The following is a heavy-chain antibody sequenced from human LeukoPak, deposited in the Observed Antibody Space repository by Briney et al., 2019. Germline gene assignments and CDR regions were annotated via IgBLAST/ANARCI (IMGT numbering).Heavy chain of an antibody. J-gene: IGHJ3*02. V-gene: IGHV1-46*03. Sequence: GASVKVSCKASGYTFTSYYMHWVRQAPGQGLEWMGIINPSGGSTSYAQKFQGRITMTRDTPTSTVYMELSSLRSEDTAVYYCTRSSGTTVGAFDIWGQGTMVTVSS. CDR1: GYTFTSYY. CDR3: TRSSGTTVGAFDI. CDR2: INPSGGST. D-gene: IGHD1-1*01.